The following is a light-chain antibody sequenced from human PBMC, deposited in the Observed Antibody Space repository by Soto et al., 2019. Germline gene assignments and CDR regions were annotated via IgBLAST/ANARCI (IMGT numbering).Light chain of an antibody. Sequence: LAQPASVSGSFGQSITISCSGPNTDLGVYGYVSWYQHHPGKAPKLLIYDVNNRPSGISDRFSGSKSGDTASLTISGLQAEDEADYFCFSKISGFVYGFGTGTKVTVL. J-gene: IGLJ1*01. CDR3: FSKISGFVYG. V-gene: IGLV2-14*01. CDR1: NTDLGVYGY. CDR2: DVN.